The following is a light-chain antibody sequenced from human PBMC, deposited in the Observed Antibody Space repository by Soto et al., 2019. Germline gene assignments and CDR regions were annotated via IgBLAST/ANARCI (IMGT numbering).Light chain of an antibody. CDR3: HSRA. CDR2: DAS. V-gene: IGKV1-5*01. CDR1: QTISRG. Sequence: IQLTQTPSTLSASVGEEVTITCRASQTISRGLACYQQKPGRAPKLLIYDASTLESGVPSRFSGSGSETLFTLTISRLQPDDFATYFCHSRAFGQGTRVEVK. J-gene: IGKJ5*01.